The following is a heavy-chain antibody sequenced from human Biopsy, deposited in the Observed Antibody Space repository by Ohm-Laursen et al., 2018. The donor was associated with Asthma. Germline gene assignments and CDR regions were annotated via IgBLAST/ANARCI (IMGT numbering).Heavy chain of an antibody. J-gene: IGHJ6*02. D-gene: IGHD1-26*01. Sequence: SLRLSCTASGFKFDEYTMHWVRQAPGKGLEWVSGISWNSATIGYADSVEDRFTISRDNAQNSLFLQMDSLRPEDTAIYFCARVFESSQWGPFYFFGLDVWGQGTTVAVS. CDR2: ISWNSATI. V-gene: IGHV3-9*01. CDR1: GFKFDEYT. CDR3: ARVFESSQWGPFYFFGLDV.